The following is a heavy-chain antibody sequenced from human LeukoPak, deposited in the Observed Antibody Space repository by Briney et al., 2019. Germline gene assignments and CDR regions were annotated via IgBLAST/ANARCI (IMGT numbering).Heavy chain of an antibody. CDR2: IYYSGST. J-gene: IGHJ6*03. D-gene: IGHD3-3*01. CDR3: ARGRARFLEWLSLYYYYYYMDV. V-gene: IGHV4-59*01. Sequence: SETLSLTCTVSGGSISSYYWSWIRQPPGKGLEWIGYIYYSGSTNYNPSLKSRVTISVDTSKNQFSLKLSSVTVADTAVYYCARGRARFLEWLSLYYYYYYMDVWGKGTTVTVSS. CDR1: GGSISSYY.